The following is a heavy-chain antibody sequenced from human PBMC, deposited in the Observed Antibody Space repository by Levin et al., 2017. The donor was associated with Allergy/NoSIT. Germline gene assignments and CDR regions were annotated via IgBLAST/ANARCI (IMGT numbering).Heavy chain of an antibody. D-gene: IGHD2-15*01. CDR3: AKDPYRSGGSCCDYSMDV. CDR1: GFTFSSYA. J-gene: IGHJ6*02. Sequence: GGSLRLSCAASGFTFSSYAMSWVRQAPGKGLEWVSAISGSGGSTYYADSVKGRFTISRDNSKNTLYLQMNSLRAEDTAVYYCAKDPYRSGGSCCDYSMDVWGQGTTVTVSS. CDR2: ISGSGGST. V-gene: IGHV3-23*01.